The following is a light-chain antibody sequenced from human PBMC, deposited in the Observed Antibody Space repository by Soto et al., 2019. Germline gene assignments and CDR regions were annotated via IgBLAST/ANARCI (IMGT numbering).Light chain of an antibody. CDR2: EAR. CDR3: QPNDSYSST. CDR1: QSISSW. V-gene: IGKV1-5*01. Sequence: DIQMTQSHSTLSASVGDRVTITCRASQSISSWLAWYLQKPGKAPKLLIYEARNLESGDPSRFSGSGSGTEFTRTISSLQPDVFETYYCQPNDSYSSTLGQGTKVEIK. J-gene: IGKJ1*01.